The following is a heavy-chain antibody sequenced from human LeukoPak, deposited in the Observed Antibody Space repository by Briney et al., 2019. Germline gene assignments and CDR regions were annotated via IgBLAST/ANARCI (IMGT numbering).Heavy chain of an antibody. Sequence: GESLKISCKGSGYSFTSYWIGWVRQMPGKGLEWMGIIYPGDSYTRYSPSCQGQVTISADKSISTAYLQWSSLKASDTAIYYCARQGGGSSGWHKEHYYYYYMDVWGKGTTVIVSS. J-gene: IGHJ6*03. CDR2: IYPGDSYT. D-gene: IGHD6-19*01. V-gene: IGHV5-51*01. CDR1: GYSFTSYW. CDR3: ARQGGGSSGWHKEHYYYYYMDV.